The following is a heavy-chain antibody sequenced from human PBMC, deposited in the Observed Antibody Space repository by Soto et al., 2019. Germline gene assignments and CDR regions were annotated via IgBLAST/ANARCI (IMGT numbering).Heavy chain of an antibody. D-gene: IGHD1-1*01. J-gene: IGHJ5*02. V-gene: IGHV1-69*02. Sequence: QVQLVQSGAEVKRPGSSVHVSCKASGGSFSSYTVSWVRQAPGQGLEWMGRIIPPLDKTNYAPKFQGRLTITADRSTRTVCMELSSLRFEDTAVYYCAPTTGALVPVPSWGLGTLVTVSS. CDR2: IIPPLDKT. CDR3: APTTGALVPVPS. CDR1: GGSFSSYT.